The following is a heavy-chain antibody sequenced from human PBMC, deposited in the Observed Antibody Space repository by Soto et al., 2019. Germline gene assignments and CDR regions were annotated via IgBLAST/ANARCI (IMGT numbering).Heavy chain of an antibody. J-gene: IGHJ4*02. Sequence: QVQLVQCGAEVKKPGASVNVSCKASGYTFTSYYMHWVRQAPGQGLEWMGIINPSGGSTSYAQKFQGRVTMTRDTSTSAVYMELSSLRSEDTAVYYCARDGKYYYDSSRYLYLDYWGQGTLVTVSS. V-gene: IGHV1-46*01. CDR3: ARDGKYYYDSSRYLYLDY. CDR1: GYTFTSYY. D-gene: IGHD3-22*01. CDR2: INPSGGST.